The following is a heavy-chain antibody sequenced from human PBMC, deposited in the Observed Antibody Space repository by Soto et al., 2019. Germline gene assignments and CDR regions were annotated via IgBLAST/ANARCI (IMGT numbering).Heavy chain of an antibody. CDR1: GFTVSSNY. J-gene: IGHJ6*02. CDR2: IYSGGST. V-gene: IGHV3-53*01. CDR3: ARDPHYYYGMDV. Sequence: PGGSLRLSCAASGFTVSSNYMSWVRQAPGKGLEWVSVIYSGGSTYYADSVKGRFTISRDNSKNTLYLQMNSLRAEDTAVYYCARDPHYYYGMDVWGQGTTVTVSS.